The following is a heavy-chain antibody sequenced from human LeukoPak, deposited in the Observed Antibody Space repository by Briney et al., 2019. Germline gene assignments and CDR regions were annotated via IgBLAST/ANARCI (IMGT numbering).Heavy chain of an antibody. Sequence: PGGSLRLSCAASGFTFSSYAMHWVRQAPGKGLEYVSAISSNGGSTYYANSVKGRFTISRDNSKNTLYLQMGSLRAEDMAVYYCARDPRLVRTYSDYYYMDVWGKGTTVTVSS. J-gene: IGHJ6*03. D-gene: IGHD4-23*01. CDR2: ISSNGGST. CDR1: GFTFSSYA. V-gene: IGHV3-64*01. CDR3: ARDPRLVRTYSDYYYMDV.